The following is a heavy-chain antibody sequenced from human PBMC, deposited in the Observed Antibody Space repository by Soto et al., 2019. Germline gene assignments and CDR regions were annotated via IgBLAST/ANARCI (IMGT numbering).Heavy chain of an antibody. CDR1: GGSFSGYY. J-gene: IGHJ4*02. D-gene: IGHD3-22*01. V-gene: IGHV4-34*01. CDR3: ARGTDYYDSSGYGYYFSLY. CDR2: INHSGST. Sequence: SETLSLTCAVYGGSFSGYYWSWIRQPPGKGLEWIGEINHSGSTNYNPSLKSRVTISVDTSKNQFSLKLSSVTAADTAVYYCARGTDYYDSSGYGYYFSLYWGQGTPVTVSS.